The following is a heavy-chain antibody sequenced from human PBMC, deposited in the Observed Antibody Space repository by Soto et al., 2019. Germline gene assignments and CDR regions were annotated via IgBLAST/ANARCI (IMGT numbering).Heavy chain of an antibody. V-gene: IGHV4-39*01. CDR2: IYYSGST. J-gene: IGHJ4*02. CDR1: GGSISSSSYY. Sequence: PSETLSLTCTVSGGSISSSSYYWGWIRQPPGKGLEWIGSIYYSGSTYYNPSLKSRVTISVDTSKNQFSLKLSSVTAADTAVYYCARPEYSGYDWLAFDYWGQGTLVTVSS. D-gene: IGHD5-12*01. CDR3: ARPEYSGYDWLAFDY.